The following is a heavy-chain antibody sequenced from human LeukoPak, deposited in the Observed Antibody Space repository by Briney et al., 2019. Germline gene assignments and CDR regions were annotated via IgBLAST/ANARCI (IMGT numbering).Heavy chain of an antibody. D-gene: IGHD4-11*01. CDR3: AREGATDYYFDP. CDR1: GYSLSSNG. CDR2: ISDYSGNT. Sequence: ASVKVSCKASGYSLSSNGISWARQAPGQGLEWMGWISDYSGNTKYAQNLQDRVTLTTDRSTITAYMELRSLRSDDTAVYYCAREGATDYYFDPWGQGTLVTVSS. V-gene: IGHV1-18*01. J-gene: IGHJ4*02.